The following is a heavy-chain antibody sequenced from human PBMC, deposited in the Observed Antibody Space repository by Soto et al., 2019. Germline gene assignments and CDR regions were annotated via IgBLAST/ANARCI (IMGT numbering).Heavy chain of an antibody. Sequence: GGSLRLSCAASGFTFSSYAMSWVRQAPGKGLEWVSAISGSGGSTYYADSVKGRFTISRDNSKNTLYLQMNSLRAEDTAVYYCAKDAPHCSSTSCYWFGFDPWGQGTLVTAPQ. V-gene: IGHV3-23*01. CDR1: GFTFSSYA. CDR2: ISGSGGST. D-gene: IGHD2-2*01. J-gene: IGHJ5*02. CDR3: AKDAPHCSSTSCYWFGFDP.